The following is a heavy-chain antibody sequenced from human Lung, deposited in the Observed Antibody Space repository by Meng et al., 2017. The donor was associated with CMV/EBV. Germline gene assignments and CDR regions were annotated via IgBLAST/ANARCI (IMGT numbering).Heavy chain of an antibody. CDR3: VREHLPILAVGLPGDY. Sequence: GESLKISCATSGFTFGDYGLSWVRQAPGKGLEWVAFIRGKDYGETTEYAPSVKARFTVSRDDSKNIAYLQMNSLKAEDTAVYYCVREHLPILAVGLPGDYWGQGTXVTVSS. CDR1: GFTFGDYG. D-gene: IGHD3-3*01. V-gene: IGHV3-49*04. CDR2: IRGKDYGETT. J-gene: IGHJ4*02.